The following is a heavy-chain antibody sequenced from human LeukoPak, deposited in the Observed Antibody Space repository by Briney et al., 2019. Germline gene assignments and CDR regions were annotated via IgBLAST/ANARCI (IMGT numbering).Heavy chain of an antibody. D-gene: IGHD1-26*01. Sequence: GGSLRLSCVATGFNLRKHGMSWVRQSVEKGLGWVAKIREDGGGMYYVDSVKGRFTISRDNAKNSLYLQMNNLRAEDTAIYYCATDYRGGWKDYWGQGTLVTVSS. CDR1: GFNLRKHG. CDR2: IREDGGGM. J-gene: IGHJ4*02. V-gene: IGHV3-7*01. CDR3: ATDYRGGWKDY.